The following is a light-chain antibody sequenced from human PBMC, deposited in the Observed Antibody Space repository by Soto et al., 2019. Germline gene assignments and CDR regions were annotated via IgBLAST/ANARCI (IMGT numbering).Light chain of an antibody. CDR1: SSDVGGYNY. V-gene: IGLV2-14*01. J-gene: IGLJ1*01. CDR3: SSYTSSSTLLYV. CDR2: EVS. Sequence: QSALTQPASVSGSPGQSITISCTGTSSDVGGYNYVSWYQQHPGKAPNLMIYEVSNRPSGASNRFSGSKSGNTASLTISGLQAEDEAHYYCSSYTSSSTLLYVFGTGTKLTVL.